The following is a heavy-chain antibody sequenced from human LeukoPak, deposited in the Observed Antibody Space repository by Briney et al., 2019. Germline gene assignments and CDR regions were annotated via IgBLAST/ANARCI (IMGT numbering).Heavy chain of an antibody. CDR2: IYYSGST. CDR3: ARDSGGSQDR. Sequence: PSETLSLTYTVSGGSISSYYWSWIRQPPGKRLEWIGYIYYSGSTNYNPSLKSRVTISVDTSKNQFSLKLSSVTAADTAVYYCARDSGGSQDRWGQGTLVTVSS. V-gene: IGHV4-59*01. CDR1: GGSISSYY. J-gene: IGHJ4*02. D-gene: IGHD1-26*01.